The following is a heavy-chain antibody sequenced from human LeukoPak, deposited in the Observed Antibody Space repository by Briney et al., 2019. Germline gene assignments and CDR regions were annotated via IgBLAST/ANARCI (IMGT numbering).Heavy chain of an antibody. D-gene: IGHD3-22*01. V-gene: IGHV4-4*07. J-gene: IGHJ4*02. Sequence: SETLSLTCTVSGGSISNYYWSWIRQPAGKGLEWIGHIYTSGNTNYNPSLKSRVTMSVDTSKNQFSLKLRSVTAADTAVYYCARDGYYFDSSGYYFWGQGTLVTVSS. CDR1: GGSISNYY. CDR3: ARDGYYFDSSGYYF. CDR2: IYTSGNT.